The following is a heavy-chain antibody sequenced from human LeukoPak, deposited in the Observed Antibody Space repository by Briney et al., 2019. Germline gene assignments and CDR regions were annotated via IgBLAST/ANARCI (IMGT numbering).Heavy chain of an antibody. CDR3: AILNPSIDY. J-gene: IGHJ4*02. CDR2: INPNSGGT. Sequence: ASVKVSCKASGYTFTGYYMHGVRQAPGQGLEWMGWINPNSGGTNYAQKFQGRVTTTRDTSISTAYMELSRLRSDDTAVYYCAILNPSIDYWGQGTLVTVSS. CDR1: GYTFTGYY. D-gene: IGHD6-6*01. V-gene: IGHV1-2*02.